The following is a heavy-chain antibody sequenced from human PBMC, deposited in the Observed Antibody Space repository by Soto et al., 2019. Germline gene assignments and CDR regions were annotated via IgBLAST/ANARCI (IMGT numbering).Heavy chain of an antibody. Sequence: SQTLSLTCAISGDSVSSNIVAWNWIRQSPSRGLEWLGRTYYRSRWYNTYAVSVKSRISISPDTYKNQLSLQLNSVTPEDTAVYYCARGTAAGYLDHWGQGTLVTV. D-gene: IGHD6-25*01. CDR2: TYYRSRWYN. CDR3: ARGTAAGYLDH. V-gene: IGHV6-1*01. J-gene: IGHJ4*02. CDR1: GDSVSSNIVA.